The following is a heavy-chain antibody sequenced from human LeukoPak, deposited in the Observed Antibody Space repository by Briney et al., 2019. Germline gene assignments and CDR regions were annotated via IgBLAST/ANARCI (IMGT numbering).Heavy chain of an antibody. CDR1: GGSFNDYY. J-gene: IGHJ4*02. V-gene: IGHV4-34*01. Sequence: SETLSLTCAVYGGSFNDYYWSWIRQPPEKGLEWIGEVNHSGNSNYHPSLKSRVTISVDTSNNQFSLKLSSVTAADTAVYYCARRYSRGYFDYWGQGTLVTVSS. CDR3: ARRYSRGYFDY. CDR2: VNHSGNS. D-gene: IGHD6-13*01.